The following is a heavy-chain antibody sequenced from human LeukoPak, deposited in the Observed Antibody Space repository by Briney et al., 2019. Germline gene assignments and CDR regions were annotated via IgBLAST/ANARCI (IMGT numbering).Heavy chain of an antibody. CDR1: GGSFSGYY. J-gene: IGHJ4*02. CDR3: ARERTMVRD. V-gene: IGHV4-34*01. CDR2: INHSGST. D-gene: IGHD3-10*01. Sequence: TSETLSLTCAVYGGSFSGYYWSWIRQPPGKGLEWIGEINHSGSTNYNPSLKSRVTISVDTFKNQFSLKLSSVTAADTAVYYCARERTMVRDWGQGTLVTVSS.